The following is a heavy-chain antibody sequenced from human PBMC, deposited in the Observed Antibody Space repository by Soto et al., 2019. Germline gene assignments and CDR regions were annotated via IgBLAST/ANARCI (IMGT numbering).Heavy chain of an antibody. V-gene: IGHV4-59*12. CDR1: GGSISSYY. Sequence: SETLSLTCTVSGGSISSYYWSWIRQPPGKGLEWIGYIYYSGSTNYNPSLKSRVTISVDTSKNQFSLQLNSVTPEDTAVYYCARLAVGEQQTTIKYFDYWGQGTLVTVSS. CDR2: IYYSGST. J-gene: IGHJ4*02. D-gene: IGHD3-16*01. CDR3: ARLAVGEQQTTIKYFDY.